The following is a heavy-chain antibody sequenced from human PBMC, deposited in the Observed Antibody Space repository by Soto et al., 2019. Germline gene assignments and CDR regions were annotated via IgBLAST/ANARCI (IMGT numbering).Heavy chain of an antibody. J-gene: IGHJ5*02. CDR3: ARVTGGLGRPRTTFDP. Sequence: SETLSLTCTVSGGSISSYYWSWIRQPPGKGLEWIGYIYYSGSTNYNPSLKSRVTISVDTSKNQFSLKLSSVTAADTAVYYCARVTGGLGRPRTTFDPWGQGTLVTVSS. D-gene: IGHD3-16*01. CDR2: IYYSGST. CDR1: GGSISSYY. V-gene: IGHV4-59*01.